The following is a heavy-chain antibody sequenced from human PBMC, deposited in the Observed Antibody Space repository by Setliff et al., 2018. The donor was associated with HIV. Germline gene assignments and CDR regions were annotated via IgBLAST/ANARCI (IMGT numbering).Heavy chain of an antibody. D-gene: IGHD6-6*01. CDR1: GGSISSGGHY. V-gene: IGHV4-61*09. J-gene: IGHJ4*02. CDR3: ARVSYTGSSYIDY. Sequence: SETLSLTCTVSGGSISSGGHYWNWIRQPAGRGLEWIGHAYTSGSASYNPPLKSRVTISIDTSKNQFSLQLSSVTAADTAVYYCARVSYTGSSYIDYWGQGTLVTVSS. CDR2: AYTSGSA.